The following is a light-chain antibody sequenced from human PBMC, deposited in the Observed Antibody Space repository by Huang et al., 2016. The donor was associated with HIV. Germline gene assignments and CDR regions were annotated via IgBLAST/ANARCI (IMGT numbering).Light chain of an antibody. CDR2: DAS. V-gene: IGKV1-33*01. Sequence: DIQMTQSPSSLSASVGDRVTITCQASQDISNYLNWYQQKPGKAPKLLIYDASNLETGVPSRFSGSRSGTHFTFTINNLQPEDIATYYGQQYDNLLTFGQGTKLEIK. CDR3: QQYDNLLT. J-gene: IGKJ2*01. CDR1: QDISNY.